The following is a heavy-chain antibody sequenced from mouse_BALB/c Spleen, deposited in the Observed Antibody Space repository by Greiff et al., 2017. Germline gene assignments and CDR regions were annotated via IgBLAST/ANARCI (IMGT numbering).Heavy chain of an antibody. J-gene: IGHJ4*01. D-gene: IGHD1-1*01. V-gene: IGHV5-6*02. CDR2: ISSGGSYT. CDR1: GFTFSSYG. Sequence: EVMLVESGGDLVKPGGSLKLSCAASGFTFSSYGMSWVRQTPDKRLEWVATISSGGSYTYYPDSVKGRFTISRDNAKNTLYLQMSSLKSEDTAMYYCARQGLGTTAMDYWGQGTSVTVSS. CDR3: ARQGLGTTAMDY.